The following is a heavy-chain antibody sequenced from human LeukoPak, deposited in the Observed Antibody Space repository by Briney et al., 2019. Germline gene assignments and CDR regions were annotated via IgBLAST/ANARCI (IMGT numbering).Heavy chain of an antibody. J-gene: IGHJ4*02. V-gene: IGHV4-34*01. CDR2: INQSGST. CDR1: GGSFSGYY. CDR3: ASGSRWPDFDY. D-gene: IGHD2-15*01. Sequence: PSETLSLTCAVYGGSFSGYYWSWIRQPPGKGLEWIGEINQSGSTNYNPSLKSRVTISVDTSKNQFSLKLSSVTAADTAVYYCASGSRWPDFDYWGQGTPVTVSS.